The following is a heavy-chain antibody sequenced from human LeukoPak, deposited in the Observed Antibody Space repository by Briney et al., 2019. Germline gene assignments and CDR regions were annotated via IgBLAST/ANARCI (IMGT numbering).Heavy chain of an antibody. Sequence: ASVKVSCKVSGYTLTELSMHWVRQAPGKGLEWMGGFDPEDGETIYAQKFQGRVTMTEDTSTDTACMELSSLRSEDTAVYYCATVGQWLDPYYFDYWGQGTLVTVSS. J-gene: IGHJ4*02. CDR2: FDPEDGET. CDR1: GYTLTELS. CDR3: ATVGQWLDPYYFDY. D-gene: IGHD6-19*01. V-gene: IGHV1-24*01.